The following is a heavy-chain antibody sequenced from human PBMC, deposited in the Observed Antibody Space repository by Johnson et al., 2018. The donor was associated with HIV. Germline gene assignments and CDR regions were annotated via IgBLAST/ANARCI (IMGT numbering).Heavy chain of an antibody. CDR2: IYSGGST. CDR1: GFTFSSYG. CDR3: ASGEDYGGNYGALDI. D-gene: IGHD4-23*01. Sequence: QVQLVESGGGVDQPGRSLRLSCAASGFTFSSYGMHWVRQAPGKGLEWVSVIYSGGSTYYADSVKGRLAISRDNSKNTLDLQMNGLRVEDTAVFYCASGEDYGGNYGALDIWGQGTMVTVSS. V-gene: IGHV3-NL1*01. J-gene: IGHJ3*02.